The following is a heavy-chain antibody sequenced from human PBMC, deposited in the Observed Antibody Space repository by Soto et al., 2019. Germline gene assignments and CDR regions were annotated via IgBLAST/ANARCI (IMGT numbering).Heavy chain of an antibody. CDR1: GYTFTGYY. J-gene: IGHJ6*03. CDR2: INPKSGGT. Sequence: ASVKVSCKASGYTFTGYYIHWVRQAPGQGLEWIGWINPKSGGTHYAQNFQGWVTMARDTSISTAYMELSRLKSDDTAVYYCARGYCSGTSCYAANYYHYMDVWGTGTTVTVSS. V-gene: IGHV1-2*04. D-gene: IGHD2-2*01. CDR3: ARGYCSGTSCYAANYYHYMDV.